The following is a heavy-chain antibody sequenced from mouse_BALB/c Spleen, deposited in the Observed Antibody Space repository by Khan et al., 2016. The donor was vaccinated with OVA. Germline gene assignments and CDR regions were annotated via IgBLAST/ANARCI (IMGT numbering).Heavy chain of an antibody. CDR3: ARSGTITSVVATDFDY. CDR2: ISYSGRT. Sequence: EVQLQESGPGLVKPSQSLSLTCTVTGYSITSDYAWNWIRQFPGNKLEWMGYISYSGRTSYNPSLKSRISITRDTSKNQLFLQLNSVTTEDTATYYRARSGTITSVVATDFDYWGQGTTLTVSS. D-gene: IGHD1-1*01. V-gene: IGHV3-2*02. J-gene: IGHJ2*01. CDR1: GYSITSDYA.